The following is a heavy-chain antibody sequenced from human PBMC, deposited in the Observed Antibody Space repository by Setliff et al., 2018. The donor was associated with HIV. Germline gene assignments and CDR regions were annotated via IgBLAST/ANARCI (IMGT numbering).Heavy chain of an antibody. V-gene: IGHV3-48*03. Sequence: GGSLRLSCAASGFTFSSYEMNWVRQAPGKGLEWVSYISTSGNRIHYADSVKGRFTISRDNSKNTLYLQMNSLGPEDTAVYYCARDLYGEGWFDPWGQGTLVTVSS. J-gene: IGHJ5*02. CDR3: ARDLYGEGWFDP. CDR1: GFTFSSYE. CDR2: ISTSGNRI. D-gene: IGHD3-10*01.